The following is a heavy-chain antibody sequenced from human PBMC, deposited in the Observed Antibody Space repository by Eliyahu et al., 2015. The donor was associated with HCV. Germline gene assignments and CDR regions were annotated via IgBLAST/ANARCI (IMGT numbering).Heavy chain of an antibody. Sequence: QVILKESGPTLVKPTQTLTLTCTFSGFSLDTXGVAVGWIRQPPGKALEWLAVIYWDGDKRYSPSLERRLTITEDTSKNQVVLTMTNMDPVDTATYYCAHRRDDHIIDYYYYMDVWGEGTTVTVSS. CDR2: IYWDGDK. J-gene: IGHJ6*03. CDR1: GFSLDTXGVA. V-gene: IGHV2-5*02. D-gene: IGHD1-14*01. CDR3: AHRRDDHIIDYYYYMDV.